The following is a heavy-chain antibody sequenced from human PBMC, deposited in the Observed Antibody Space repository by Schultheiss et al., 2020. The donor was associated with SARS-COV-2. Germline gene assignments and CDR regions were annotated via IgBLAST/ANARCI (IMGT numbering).Heavy chain of an antibody. Sequence: SETLSLTCAVYGGSFSGYYWSWIRQPPGKGLEWIGEINHSGSTNYNPSLKSRVTISVDTSKNQFSLKLSSVTAADTAVYYCARTYGSGSYVWFDPWGQGTLVTVSS. J-gene: IGHJ5*02. D-gene: IGHD3-10*01. CDR3: ARTYGSGSYVWFDP. V-gene: IGHV4-34*01. CDR2: INHSGST. CDR1: GGSFSGYY.